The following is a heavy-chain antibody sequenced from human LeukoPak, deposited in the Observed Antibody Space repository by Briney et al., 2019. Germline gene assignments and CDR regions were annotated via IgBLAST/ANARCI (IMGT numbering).Heavy chain of an antibody. D-gene: IGHD2-21*02. CDR2: IYPGDSDT. CDR1: GYSFTSYW. Sequence: GESLKISCKGSGYSFTSYWIGWVRQVPGKGLEWMGIIYPGDSDTRYSPSFQGHVTISADKSISTAYLQWSSLKASDTAMYYCAAAAPVVTATPAAFDIWGQGTMVTVSS. CDR3: AAAAPVVTATPAAFDI. V-gene: IGHV5-51*01. J-gene: IGHJ3*02.